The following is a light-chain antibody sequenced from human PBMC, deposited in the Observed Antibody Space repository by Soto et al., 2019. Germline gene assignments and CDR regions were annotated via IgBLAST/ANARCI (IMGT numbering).Light chain of an antibody. V-gene: IGKV1-39*01. CDR2: DAS. Sequence: DIQMTQSPSSLSASVGDRVTVTCRASQTISSYLNWYQQKPGKAPELLIHDASSLQSGVPSRFSGSGSGTDFTRTISSLQPEDFATYYCQQSYGTPLTFGGGTKVEIK. CDR1: QTISSY. CDR3: QQSYGTPLT. J-gene: IGKJ4*01.